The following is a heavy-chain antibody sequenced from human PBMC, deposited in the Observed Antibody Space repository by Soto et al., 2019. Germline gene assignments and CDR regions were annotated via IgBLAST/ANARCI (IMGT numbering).Heavy chain of an antibody. V-gene: IGHV1-69*02. CDR1: GGTFSSYT. D-gene: IGHD5-12*01. CDR3: ARPAPGIGAKINYFDY. Sequence: SVKVSCKASGGTFSSYTISWVRQAPGQGLEWMGRIIPILGIANYAQKFQGRVTITADKSTSTAYMELSSLRSEDTAVYYCARPAPGIGAKINYFDYWGQGTLVTVSS. J-gene: IGHJ4*02. CDR2: IIPILGIA.